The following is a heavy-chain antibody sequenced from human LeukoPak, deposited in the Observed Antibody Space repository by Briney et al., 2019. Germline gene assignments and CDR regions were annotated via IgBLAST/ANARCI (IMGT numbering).Heavy chain of an antibody. D-gene: IGHD3-10*01. CDR1: GGSISDYY. V-gene: IGHV4-4*07. CDR2: IYTSGTT. J-gene: IGHJ4*02. Sequence: PSETLSLTCTVSGGSISDYYWSWIRVPAGKGLEWIGRIYTSGTTNYNPSLKSRVSMSVDTSKNQFSLKLSSVTAADTAVYYCARGRYGSGTYYNAYFDYWGQGTLVTVSS. CDR3: ARGRYGSGTYYNAYFDY.